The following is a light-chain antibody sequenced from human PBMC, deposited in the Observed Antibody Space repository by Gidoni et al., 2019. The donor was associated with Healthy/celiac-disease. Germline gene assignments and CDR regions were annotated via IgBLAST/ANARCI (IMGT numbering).Light chain of an antibody. CDR1: QSISSY. Sequence: DIQMTQSPSSLSASVGDRVTITCRASQSISSYLNWYQQKPGKAPKLLIYAASSLQSGVPSRFSSIGSGKDFTLTISSLQPEDFATYYCQQSYSTPTFGQGTKLEIK. V-gene: IGKV1-39*01. CDR3: QQSYSTPT. CDR2: AAS. J-gene: IGKJ2*01.